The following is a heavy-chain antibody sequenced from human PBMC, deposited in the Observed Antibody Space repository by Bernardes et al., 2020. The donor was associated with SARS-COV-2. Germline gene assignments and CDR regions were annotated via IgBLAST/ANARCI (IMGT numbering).Heavy chain of an antibody. CDR2: VNPNTGNT. CDR1: GYTFNSYD. Sequence: ASVKVSCKASGYTFNSYDINWVRQAPGQGLEWMGWVNPNTGNTDYAQRFQGRVTMTRNTAISTVYMELSSLRSEDTAVYYCAREDVNLEIFRYGLDVWGQGTTVTVSS. J-gene: IGHJ6*02. V-gene: IGHV1-8*01. D-gene: IGHD3-9*01. CDR3: AREDVNLEIFRYGLDV.